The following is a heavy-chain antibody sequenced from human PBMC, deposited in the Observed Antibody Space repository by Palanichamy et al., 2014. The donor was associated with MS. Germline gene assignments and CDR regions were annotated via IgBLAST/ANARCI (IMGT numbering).Heavy chain of an antibody. J-gene: IGHJ4*02. Sequence: VQMVESGGGAVQPGGSLRLSCAASGFTFSSLGMHWVRQAPGKGLDWVTYISNDGTNKQYADSVKGRFIVSRDNSKNTLSLQMNSLRTEDTAIYYCANDYWSDGLGCWGQGTLVTVSS. V-gene: IGHV3-30*02. CDR1: GFTFSSLG. CDR3: ANDYWSDGLGC. CDR2: ISNDGTNK. D-gene: IGHD3-3*01.